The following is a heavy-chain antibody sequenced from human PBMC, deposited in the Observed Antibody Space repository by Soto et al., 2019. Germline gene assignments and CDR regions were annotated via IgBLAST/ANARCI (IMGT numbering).Heavy chain of an antibody. D-gene: IGHD6-13*01. J-gene: IGHJ6*02. V-gene: IGHV5-51*01. CDR2: IYPGDSDT. Sequence: PGESLKISCKGSGYSFTSYWIGWVRQMPGKGLEWMGIIYPGDSDTRYSPSFQGQVTISADKSISTAYLQWSSLKASDTAMYYCARILAAANDYNSVMDVWGQGPMVTAP. CDR3: ARILAAANDYNSVMDV. CDR1: GYSFTSYW.